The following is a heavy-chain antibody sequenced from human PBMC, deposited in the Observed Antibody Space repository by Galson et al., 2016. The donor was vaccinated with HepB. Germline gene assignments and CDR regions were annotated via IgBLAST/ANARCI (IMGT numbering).Heavy chain of an antibody. CDR3: AKSRWLWAYYFDY. D-gene: IGHD3-22*01. J-gene: IGHJ4*02. CDR2: VSGSGNTT. CDR1: GFTFTNYA. Sequence: SLRLSCAASGFTFTNYAMTWVRQAPWKGLEWVSLVSGSGNTTYYADSVKGRFTISRDNSKNTLFLQMNSLRGEDTAVYYCAKSRWLWAYYFDYWGQGALVTVSS. V-gene: IGHV3-23*01.